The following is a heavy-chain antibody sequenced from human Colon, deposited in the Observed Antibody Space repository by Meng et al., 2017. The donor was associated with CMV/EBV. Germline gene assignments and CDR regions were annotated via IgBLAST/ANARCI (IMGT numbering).Heavy chain of an antibody. D-gene: IGHD3-3*01. CDR1: GFTFSSYW. CDR2: ISSDGGTT. V-gene: IGHV3-74*01. CDR3: AGEGVLITVDAFDI. Sequence: GESLKISCAASGFTFSSYWMHWVRHVPGKGLVWVSRISSDGGTTSYADSVKGRFSISRDNAKNTLFLQMNSLRAEDTATYYCAGEGVLITVDAFDIWGQGTMVTVSS. J-gene: IGHJ3*02.